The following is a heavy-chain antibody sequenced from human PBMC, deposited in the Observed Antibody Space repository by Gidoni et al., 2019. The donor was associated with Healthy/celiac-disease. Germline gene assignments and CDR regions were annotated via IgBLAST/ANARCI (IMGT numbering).Heavy chain of an antibody. V-gene: IGHV3-33*01. D-gene: IGHD3-9*01. CDR1: GFTLSSYG. CDR2: IWYDGINK. J-gene: IGHJ4*02. Sequence: QVQLVESGGGVVQPGRSLRLPYAASGFTLSSYGMHGVRQAPGKGLEWVAVIWYDGINKYYADSVKGRFTISRDNSKNTLYLQMNSLRAEDKAVYYCASGLIDWQFDYWGQGTLVTVS. CDR3: ASGLIDWQFDY.